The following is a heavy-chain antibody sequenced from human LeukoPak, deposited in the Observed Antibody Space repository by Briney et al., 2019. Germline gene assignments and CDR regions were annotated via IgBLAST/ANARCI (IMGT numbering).Heavy chain of an antibody. CDR3: ASASLNIYAFDI. Sequence: GGSLRLSCAASGFTVSSNYMSWVRQAPGKGLEWVSVIYSGGSTYYADSVKGRFTISRDNSKNTLYLQMNSLRAEDTAVYYCASASLNIYAFDIWGQGTMVTVSS. J-gene: IGHJ3*02. V-gene: IGHV3-53*01. CDR1: GFTVSSNY. D-gene: IGHD2/OR15-2a*01. CDR2: IYSGGST.